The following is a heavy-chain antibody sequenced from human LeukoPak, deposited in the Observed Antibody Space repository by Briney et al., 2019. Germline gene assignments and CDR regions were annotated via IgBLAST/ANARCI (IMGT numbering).Heavy chain of an antibody. D-gene: IGHD3-22*01. CDR3: ARYYDSSGYYYLDY. V-gene: IGHV1-18*04. CDR2: ISAYNGNT. J-gene: IGHJ4*02. CDR1: GYTFTDYY. Sequence: ASVKVSCKASGYTFTDYYMHWVRQAPGQGLEWMGWISAYNGNTEYAQKVQGRVTMTTDTSTSTAYMELRSLRSDDTAVYYCARYYDSSGYYYLDYWGQGTLVTVSS.